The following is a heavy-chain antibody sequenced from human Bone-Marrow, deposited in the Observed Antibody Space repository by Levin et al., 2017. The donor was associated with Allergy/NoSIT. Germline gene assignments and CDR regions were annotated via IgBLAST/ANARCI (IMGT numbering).Heavy chain of an antibody. CDR2: IYYSGSS. CDR3: ATDYYESSSYYKPFDH. J-gene: IGHJ4*02. CDR1: GGSVSSVGYY. Sequence: PSETLSLTCTVSGGSVSSVGYYWSWIRQPPGKGLEWIGYIYYSGSSNYNPSLKGRVSISVDTSKNQFALELNSVTVADTAMYYCATDYYESSSYYKPFDHWGQGSLVTVSS. V-gene: IGHV4-61*08. D-gene: IGHD3-22*01.